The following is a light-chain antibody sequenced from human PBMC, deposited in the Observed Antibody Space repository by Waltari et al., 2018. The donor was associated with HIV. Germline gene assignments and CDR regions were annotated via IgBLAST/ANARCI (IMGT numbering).Light chain of an antibody. V-gene: IGLV2-14*01. J-gene: IGLJ1*01. CDR3: SSYRSSSTLEV. CDR2: EVS. Sequence: QSALTQPASVSGSPGQSITISCTGTSSDVGGYNYVSWYQQHPGKAPKLIIYEVSNRPSGVSNRFSGSKSGNTASLTISGLQAEDEADYYCSSYRSSSTLEVFGTGTKVTVL. CDR1: SSDVGGYNY.